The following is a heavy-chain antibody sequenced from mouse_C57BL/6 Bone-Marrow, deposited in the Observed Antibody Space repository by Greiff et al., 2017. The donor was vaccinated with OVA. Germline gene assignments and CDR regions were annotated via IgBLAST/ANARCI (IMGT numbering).Heavy chain of an antibody. J-gene: IGHJ3*01. CDR1: GYTFTSYG. Sequence: VQRVESGAELARPGASVKLSCKASGYTFTSYGISWVKQRTGQGLEWIGEIYPRSGNTYYNAKFKGKATLTADKSSSTAYMELRSLTSDDSAVYFCARLRRYWGQGTLVTVSA. CDR3: ARLRRY. CDR2: IYPRSGNT. V-gene: IGHV1-81*01.